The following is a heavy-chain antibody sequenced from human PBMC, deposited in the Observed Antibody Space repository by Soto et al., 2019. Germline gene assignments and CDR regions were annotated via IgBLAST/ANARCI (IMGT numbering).Heavy chain of an antibody. V-gene: IGHV1-24*01. CDR1: GYTLTELS. D-gene: IGHD3-22*01. Sequence: ASVKVSCKVSGYTLTELSMHWVRQAPGKGLEWMGGFDPEYGETIYAQKFQGRVTMTEDTSTDTAYMELSSLRSEDTAVYYCATAYTTSSGYYYGRWFDPWGQGTLVTVSS. CDR3: ATAYTTSSGYYYGRWFDP. J-gene: IGHJ5*02. CDR2: FDPEYGET.